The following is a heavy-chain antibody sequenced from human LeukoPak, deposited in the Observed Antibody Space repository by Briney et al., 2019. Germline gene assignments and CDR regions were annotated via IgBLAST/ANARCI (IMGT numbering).Heavy chain of an antibody. CDR2: INPNSGGT. J-gene: IGHJ4*02. V-gene: IGHV1-2*02. CDR1: GYTFTGYY. CDR3: ARDTSSWAMIY. D-gene: IGHD5-12*01. Sequence: ASVKVSCKASGYTFTGYYMHWVRQAPGQGLEWMGWINPNSGGTNYAQKFQGRVTMARDTSTSTVYMELSSLRSEDTAVYYCARDTSSWAMIYWGQGTLVTVSS.